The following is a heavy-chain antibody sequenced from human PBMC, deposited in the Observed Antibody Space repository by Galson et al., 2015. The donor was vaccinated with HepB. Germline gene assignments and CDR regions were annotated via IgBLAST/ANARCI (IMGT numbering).Heavy chain of an antibody. D-gene: IGHD1-20*01. CDR1: GYSFTRYW. V-gene: IGHV5-51*03. CDR3: ARDGGVTGTGFDP. J-gene: IGHJ5*02. CDR2: IYPGDSNT. Sequence: QSGAEVKKPGESLKISCKGSGYSFTRYWIGWVRQMPGKGLEWMGIIYPGDSNTKYSPSFQGQVTISVDKSISTAYLQWSSLKASDTAIYYCARDGGVTGTGFDPWGQGTLVTVSS.